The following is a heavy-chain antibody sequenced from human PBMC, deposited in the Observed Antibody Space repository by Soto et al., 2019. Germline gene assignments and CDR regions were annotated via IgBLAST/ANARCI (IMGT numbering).Heavy chain of an antibody. CDR1: GFTFSSYG. Sequence: GGSLRLSCAASGFTFSSYGMHWVRQAPGKGLEWVAVISHDGSNKYYADSVKGRFTISRDNSKNTLYLQMNSLRAEDTAVYYCAKSPVSVSGSVYYYYGMDVWGQGTTVTVSS. CDR3: AKSPVSVSGSVYYYYGMDV. CDR2: ISHDGSNK. V-gene: IGHV3-30*18. J-gene: IGHJ6*02. D-gene: IGHD3-10*01.